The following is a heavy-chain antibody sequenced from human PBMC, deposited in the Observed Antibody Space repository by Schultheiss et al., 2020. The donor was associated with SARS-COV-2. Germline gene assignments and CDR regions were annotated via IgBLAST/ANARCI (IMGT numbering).Heavy chain of an antibody. J-gene: IGHJ5*02. V-gene: IGHV4-31*03. D-gene: IGHD3-3*01. CDR2: IYHSGST. Sequence: SETLSLTCTVSGGSISSGGYYWSWIRQHPGKGLEWIGYIYHSGSTYYNPSLKSRVTISVDTSKNQFSLKLSSVTAADTAVYYCARHTTYDFWSGYWAGWFDPWGQGTLVTVSS. CDR1: GGSISSGGYY. CDR3: ARHTTYDFWSGYWAGWFDP.